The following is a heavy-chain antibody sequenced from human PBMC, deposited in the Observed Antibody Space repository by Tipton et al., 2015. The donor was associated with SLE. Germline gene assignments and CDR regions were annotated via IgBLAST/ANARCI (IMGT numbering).Heavy chain of an antibody. V-gene: IGHV4-38-2*01. CDR3: ARQAIAAAGFDY. Sequence: TLSLTCAVSGYSISSGYYWGWIRQPPGKGLEWIGSIYHSGSTYYNPSLKSRVTISVDTSKNQFSLKLSSVTAADTAVYYCARQAIAAAGFDYWGQGTLFTV. CDR1: GYSISSGYY. CDR2: IYHSGST. J-gene: IGHJ4*02. D-gene: IGHD6-13*01.